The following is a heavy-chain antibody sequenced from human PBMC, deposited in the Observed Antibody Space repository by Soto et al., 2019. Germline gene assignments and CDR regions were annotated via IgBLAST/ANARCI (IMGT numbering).Heavy chain of an antibody. CDR1: GYTFTGYY. Sequence: ASVKVSCKASGYTFTGYYMHWVRQAPGQGLEWMGWINPNSGGTNYAQMFQGWVTMTRDTSISTAYMELSRLRSDDTAVYYFARAQARHYDFWSGPLDAFAIWGQGTMVTVSS. CDR3: ARAQARHYDFWSGPLDAFAI. D-gene: IGHD3-3*01. V-gene: IGHV1-2*04. CDR2: INPNSGGT. J-gene: IGHJ3*02.